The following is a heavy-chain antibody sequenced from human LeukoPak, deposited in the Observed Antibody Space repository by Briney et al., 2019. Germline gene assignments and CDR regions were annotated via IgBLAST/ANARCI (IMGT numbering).Heavy chain of an antibody. Sequence: ASVKVSCKASGYTFTSYYMHWVRQAPGQGLEWMGIINPSGGSTSYAQKFQGRVTMTRDTSTSTVYMELSSLRSEDTAVYYCARVAKYYDFWSGFLNYFDYWGQGTLVTVSS. V-gene: IGHV1-46*01. J-gene: IGHJ4*02. CDR3: ARVAKYYDFWSGFLNYFDY. CDR1: GYTFTSYY. CDR2: INPSGGST. D-gene: IGHD3-3*01.